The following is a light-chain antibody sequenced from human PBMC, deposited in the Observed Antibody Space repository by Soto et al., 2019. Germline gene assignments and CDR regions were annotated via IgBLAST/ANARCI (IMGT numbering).Light chain of an antibody. J-gene: IGLJ2*01. CDR2: AVS. Sequence: QSALTQPASVSGSPGQSNTISCTGTSSDVGGYNHVSWYQHSPGKAPKLILFAVSDRPSGVSHRFSGSKSGNTASLTISGLQADDEADYYCCSYTSLSTVVFGGGTKLTVL. CDR1: SSDVGGYNH. V-gene: IGLV2-14*01. CDR3: CSYTSLSTVV.